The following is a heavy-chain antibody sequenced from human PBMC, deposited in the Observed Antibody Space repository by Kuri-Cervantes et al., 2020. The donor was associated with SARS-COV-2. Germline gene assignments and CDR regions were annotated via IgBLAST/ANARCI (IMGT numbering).Heavy chain of an antibody. CDR1: GGSISSSSYY. D-gene: IGHD6-13*01. Sequence: SETLSLTCTVSGGSISSSSYYWGWIRQPPGKGLEWIGSIYYSGTTNYNPSLKSRVTISVDTSKNQFSLKLSSVTAADTAVYYCARGGCVAVAGRFDPWGQGTLVTVSS. CDR2: IYYSGTT. V-gene: IGHV4-39*07. CDR3: ARGGCVAVAGRFDP. J-gene: IGHJ5*02.